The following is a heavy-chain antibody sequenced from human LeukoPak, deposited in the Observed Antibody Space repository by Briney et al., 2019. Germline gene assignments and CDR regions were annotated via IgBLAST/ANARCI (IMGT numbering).Heavy chain of an antibody. Sequence: GGSLRLSCAASGFTFSDAMSRCRQPPGRGLQGFSSIIGSVGNTYYPDSVQGRFTTSRNNSHNPLLFQMNSLRSENTAVYYCANVSDSSAYSPFDYWGQGTLVTVSS. J-gene: IGHJ4*02. D-gene: IGHD3-22*01. CDR3: ANVSDSSAYSPFDY. CDR1: GFTFSDA. CDR2: IIGSVGNT. V-gene: IGHV3-23*01.